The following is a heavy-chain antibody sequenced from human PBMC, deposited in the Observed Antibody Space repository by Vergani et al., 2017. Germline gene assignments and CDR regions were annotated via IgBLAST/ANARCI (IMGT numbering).Heavy chain of an antibody. V-gene: IGHV3-48*03. CDR3: ARDSQLLNYVAFDI. CDR2: ISSSVSTI. J-gene: IGHJ3*02. D-gene: IGHD2-2*01. CDR1: GFTFSSYE. Sequence: EVQLVESGGGLVQPGGSLRLSCAASGFTFSSYEMNWVRQAPGKGLEWVSYISSSVSTIYYADSVKGRFTISRDNATNSLYLKMNSLRAEDTAVYYCARDSQLLNYVAFDIWGQGTMVTVSS.